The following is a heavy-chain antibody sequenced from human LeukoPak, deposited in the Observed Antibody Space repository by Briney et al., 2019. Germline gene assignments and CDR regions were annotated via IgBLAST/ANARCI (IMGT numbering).Heavy chain of an antibody. CDR1: GFTFSSYA. CDR3: AKVVEGSGSPDY. Sequence: GGSLRLSCAASGFTFSSYAMSWVRQAPGKGLEWVSAISGSGGSTYYADSVKGRFTISRDSSKNTLYLQMNSLRAEDTAVYYCAKVVEGSGSPDYWGQGTLVTVSS. CDR2: ISGSGGST. D-gene: IGHD3-10*01. V-gene: IGHV3-23*01. J-gene: IGHJ4*02.